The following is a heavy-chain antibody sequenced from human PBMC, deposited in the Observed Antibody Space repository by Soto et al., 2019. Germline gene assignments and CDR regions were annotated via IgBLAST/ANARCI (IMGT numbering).Heavy chain of an antibody. CDR1: GFTFSSYG. V-gene: IGHV3-33*01. CDR2: IWYDGSNK. Sequence: GGSLRLSCAASGFTFSSYGMHWVRQAPGKGLEWVAVIWYDGSNKYYADSVKGRFTISRDNSKNTLYLQMNSLRAEDTAVYYCARVKLVIGGDPTHPNYYYYYGMDVWGQGTTVTVSS. CDR3: ARVKLVIGGDPTHPNYYYYYGMDV. D-gene: IGHD2-21*02. J-gene: IGHJ6*02.